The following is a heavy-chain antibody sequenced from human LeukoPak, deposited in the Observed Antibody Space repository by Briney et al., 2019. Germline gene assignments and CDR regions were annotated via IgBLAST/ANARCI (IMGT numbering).Heavy chain of an antibody. J-gene: IGHJ4*02. D-gene: IGHD3-9*01. V-gene: IGHV3-23*01. Sequence: GGSLRLSCAAPGFTFSSYAMSWVRQAPGKGLEWVSAISGSGGSTYYADSVKGRFTISRDNSKNTLYLQMNSLRAEDTAVYYCAKAMVLVYDILTGYYIPPLDYWGQGTLVTVSS. CDR2: ISGSGGST. CDR1: GFTFSSYA. CDR3: AKAMVLVYDILTGYYIPPLDY.